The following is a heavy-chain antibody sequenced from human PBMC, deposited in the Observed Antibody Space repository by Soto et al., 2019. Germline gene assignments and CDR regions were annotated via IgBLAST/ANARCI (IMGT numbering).Heavy chain of an antibody. D-gene: IGHD6-19*01. CDR3: ARMSVSGDYFDY. CDR1: GFTFSSYE. V-gene: IGHV3-48*03. Sequence: HPGGSLRLSCAASGFTFSSYEMNWVRRAPGKGPGWISYISTSGYSTYYGDSLKGRFTISRDNAKNSLFLQINSLRAEDTTIYYCARMSVSGDYFDYWGQGALVTVSS. J-gene: IGHJ4*02. CDR2: ISTSGYST.